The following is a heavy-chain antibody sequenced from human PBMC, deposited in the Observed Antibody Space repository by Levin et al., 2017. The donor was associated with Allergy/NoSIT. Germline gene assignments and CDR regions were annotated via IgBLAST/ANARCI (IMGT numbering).Heavy chain of an antibody. Sequence: PGGSLRLSCAVSGASITSHTWWTWVRQPPGKGLEWVGEIYHAGTTNYNPSLKSRVTISVDKSKNHFSLQLSSVTAADTAVYFCASRVGTPMNPPNWGQGTLVTVSS. J-gene: IGHJ4*02. CDR1: GASITSHTW. CDR3: ASRVGTPMNPPN. V-gene: IGHV4-4*01. CDR2: IYHAGTT. D-gene: IGHD1/OR15-1a*01.